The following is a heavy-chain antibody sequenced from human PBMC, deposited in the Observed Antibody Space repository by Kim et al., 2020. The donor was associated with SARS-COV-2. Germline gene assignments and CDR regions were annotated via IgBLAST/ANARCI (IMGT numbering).Heavy chain of an antibody. CDR3: ARQSQGAFDI. V-gene: IGHV4-39*01. Sequence: HNTPSLKGRATIAVDPSKNHFSLKLSSVTAADTAVYYCARQSQGAFDIWGQGTMVTVSS. J-gene: IGHJ3*02.